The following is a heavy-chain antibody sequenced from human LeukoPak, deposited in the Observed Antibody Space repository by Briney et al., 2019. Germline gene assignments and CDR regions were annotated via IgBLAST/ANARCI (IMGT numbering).Heavy chain of an antibody. CDR1: GGSITNTNLY. J-gene: IGHJ4*02. V-gene: IGHV4-39*01. D-gene: IGHD1-1*01. CDR3: AGPNSNSRFAY. CDR2: VYSSGYT. Sequence: KTSETLSLICTVSGGSITNTNLYWGWIRQPPGKGLESIESVYSSGYTYYNPSVESRFTNSIDTSNNQFSLKLSSVTAADTAVYYCAGPNSNSRFAYWGQGTLVTVSS.